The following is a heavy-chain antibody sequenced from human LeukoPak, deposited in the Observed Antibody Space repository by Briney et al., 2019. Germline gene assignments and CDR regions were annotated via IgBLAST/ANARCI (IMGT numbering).Heavy chain of an antibody. CDR1: GFTFSSYA. Sequence: GGSLRLSCAASGFTFSSYAMHWVRQAPGKGLEWVAVISYDGSTKYYADSVKGRFTISRDNSKNTLYLQMNSLRAEDTAVYYCARISVISVDYWGQGTLVTVSS. D-gene: IGHD5/OR15-5a*01. J-gene: IGHJ4*02. V-gene: IGHV3-30-3*01. CDR3: ARISVISVDY. CDR2: ISYDGSTK.